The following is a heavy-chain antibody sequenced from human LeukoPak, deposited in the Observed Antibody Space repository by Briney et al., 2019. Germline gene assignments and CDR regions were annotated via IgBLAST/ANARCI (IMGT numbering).Heavy chain of an antibody. D-gene: IGHD2-15*01. V-gene: IGHV4-4*07. Sequence: SQTLSLTCAVSGGSISGYYWSWIRQPAGKGLEWMGRISGSGSTDYDPSLKSRVTMSVDTSKNQFSLKLNSVTAADTAVYYCAREGRSSTPGYWGQGTLVTVSS. CDR1: GGSISGYY. J-gene: IGHJ4*02. CDR3: AREGRSSTPGY. CDR2: ISGSGST.